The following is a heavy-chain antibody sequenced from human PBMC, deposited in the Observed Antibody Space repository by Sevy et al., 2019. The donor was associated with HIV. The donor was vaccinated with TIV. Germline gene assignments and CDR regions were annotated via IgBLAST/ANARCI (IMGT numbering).Heavy chain of an antibody. Sequence: GGSLRLSCAASGFTVSSNYMSWVRQAPGKGLDWVSVIYSGGTTYYADSVKGRFTISRDKSKNTLYLQMNRLRAEDTAVYYCAGGGKRGGYYFDYWGQGTLVTVSS. CDR3: AGGGKRGGYYFDY. CDR1: GFTVSSNY. D-gene: IGHD2-15*01. J-gene: IGHJ4*02. CDR2: IYSGGTT. V-gene: IGHV3-53*01.